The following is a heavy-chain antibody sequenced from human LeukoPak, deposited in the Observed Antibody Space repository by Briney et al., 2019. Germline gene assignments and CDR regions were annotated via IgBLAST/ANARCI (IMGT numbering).Heavy chain of an antibody. J-gene: IGHJ4*02. Sequence: PSETLPLTCTVSGGSISSGSYYWSWIRQPAGKGLEWIGRIYTSGSTNYNPSLKSRVTISVDTSKNQFSLKLSSVTAADTAVYYCARDDFGSYWGQGILVTVSS. D-gene: IGHD3-10*01. CDR3: ARDDFGSY. CDR2: IYTSGST. CDR1: GGSISSGSYY. V-gene: IGHV4-61*02.